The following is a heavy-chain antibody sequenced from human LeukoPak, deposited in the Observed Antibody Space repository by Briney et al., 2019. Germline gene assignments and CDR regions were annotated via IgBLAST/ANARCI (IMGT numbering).Heavy chain of an antibody. CDR2: INHSGST. D-gene: IGHD1-26*01. J-gene: IGHJ6*03. CDR1: GGSIRGSSYY. V-gene: IGHV4-39*07. Sequence: SETLSLTCSVSGGSIRGSSYYWGWIRQPPGKGLEWIGEINHSGSTNYNPSLKSRVTISVDTSKNQFSLKLSSVTAADTAVYYCARWGPRGSYPRFNYMDVWGKGTTVTVSS. CDR3: ARWGPRGSYPRFNYMDV.